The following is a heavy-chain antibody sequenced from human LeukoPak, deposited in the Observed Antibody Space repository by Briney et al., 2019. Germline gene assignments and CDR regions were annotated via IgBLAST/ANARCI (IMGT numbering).Heavy chain of an antibody. D-gene: IGHD3-10*01. V-gene: IGHV4-38-2*02. CDR1: GYSISSGYY. Sequence: SETLSLTCTVSGYSISSGYYWGWIRQPPGKGLEWIGSIYHSGSTYYNPSLKSRVTISVDTSKNQFSLKLSSVTAADTAVYYCARDNYYWFDPWGQGTLVTVSS. CDR3: ARDNYYWFDP. J-gene: IGHJ5*02. CDR2: IYHSGST.